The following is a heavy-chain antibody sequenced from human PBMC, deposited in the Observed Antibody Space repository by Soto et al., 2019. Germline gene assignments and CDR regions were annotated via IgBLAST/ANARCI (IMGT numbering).Heavy chain of an antibody. D-gene: IGHD3-3*01. Sequence: ASETLSLTCTVSGGSISSYYWSWVRQPPGKGLEWIGYIYYSGSTNYNPSLKSRVTISVDTSKNQFSLKLSSVTAADTAVYYCARERYDFWSGYPNYFDYWGQGTLVTVSS. CDR3: ARERYDFWSGYPNYFDY. CDR1: GGSISSYY. CDR2: IYYSGST. J-gene: IGHJ4*02. V-gene: IGHV4-59*01.